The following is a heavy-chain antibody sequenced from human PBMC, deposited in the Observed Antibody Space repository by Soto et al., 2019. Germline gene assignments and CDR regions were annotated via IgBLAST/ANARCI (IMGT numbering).Heavy chain of an antibody. CDR3: ARHESTVTPPGVFDY. CDR1: GYRFISYW. J-gene: IGHJ4*02. V-gene: IGHV5-51*01. Sequence: PGESLKISCKGSGYRFISYWIGWVRQMTGKGLEWMGIIYPGDSDTRYSPSFRGQVTISADKSISTAYLQWSSLKASDTAMYYCARHESTVTPPGVFDYWGQGTLVTVSS. D-gene: IGHD4-17*01. CDR2: IYPGDSDT.